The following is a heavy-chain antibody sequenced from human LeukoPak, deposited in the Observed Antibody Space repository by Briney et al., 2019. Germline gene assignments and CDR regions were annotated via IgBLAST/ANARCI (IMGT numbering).Heavy chain of an antibody. CDR1: GGSISSYY. J-gene: IGHJ4*02. CDR2: IYYSGST. V-gene: IGHV4-59*08. CDR3: ARRRGSYLDY. Sequence: PSETLSLTCTVSGGSISSYYWSWIRQPPGKGLEWIGYIYYSGSTNYNPSLKSRVTISVDTSKNQFSLKLSSVTAADTAAYYCARRRGSYLDYWGQGTLVTVSS. D-gene: IGHD3-16*01.